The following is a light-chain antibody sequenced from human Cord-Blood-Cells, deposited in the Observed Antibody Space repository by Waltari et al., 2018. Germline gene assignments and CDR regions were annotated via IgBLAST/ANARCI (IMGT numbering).Light chain of an antibody. CDR2: NAS. CDR3: QQYNSYWT. CDR1: QSISSW. V-gene: IGKV1-5*03. J-gene: IGKJ1*01. Sequence: DIQMTQSPSTLSASVVDRVTITCRASQSISSWLAWYQQKPGKAPKLLIYNASSSESGVPSRFSGSGSGKEFTLTISSLQPDDFATYYCQQYNSYWTFGQGTKVEIK.